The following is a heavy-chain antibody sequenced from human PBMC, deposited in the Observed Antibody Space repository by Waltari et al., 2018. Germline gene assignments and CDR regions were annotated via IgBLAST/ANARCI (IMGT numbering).Heavy chain of an antibody. CDR2: ISAYNGNT. Sequence: QVQLVQSGAEVKKPGASVKVSCKASGYTFTSYGISWVRQAPGQGLEWMGWISAYNGNTNCAQKLQGRGTMTTDTSTSTAYMELRSLRSDDTAVYYCAREGPRWNYDSFGGPYYFDYWGQGTLVTVSS. CDR3: AREGPRWNYDSFGGPYYFDY. CDR1: GYTFTSYG. V-gene: IGHV1-18*01. D-gene: IGHD3-3*01. J-gene: IGHJ4*02.